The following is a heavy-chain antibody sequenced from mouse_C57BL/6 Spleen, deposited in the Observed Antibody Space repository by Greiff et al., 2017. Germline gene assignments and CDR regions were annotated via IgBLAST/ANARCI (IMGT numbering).Heavy chain of an antibody. CDR2: IYPGDGDT. D-gene: IGHD2-4*01. Sequence: QVQLKESGAELVKPGASVKISCKASGYAFSSYWMNWVKQRPGKGLEWIGQIYPGDGDTNYNGKFKGKATLTADKSSSTAYMQLSSLTSEDSAVYFCARSVGLRPYYYAMDYWGQGTSVTVSS. CDR1: GYAFSSYW. CDR3: ARSVGLRPYYYAMDY. J-gene: IGHJ4*01. V-gene: IGHV1-80*01.